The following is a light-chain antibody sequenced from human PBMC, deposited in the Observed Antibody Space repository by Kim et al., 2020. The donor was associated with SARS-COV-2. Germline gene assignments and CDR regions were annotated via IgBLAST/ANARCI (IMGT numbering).Light chain of an antibody. CDR3: ESYDRNRNLI. V-gene: IGLV1-40*03. CDR2: GNS. Sequence: GHTVTISCTGTSTNIGTDVHVYWYQHLPATAPNLLIYGNSNRPSGVPDRFSGSKSGASASLTVPGLQAEDEADYYCESYDRNRNLIFGGGTQLTVL. CDR1: STNIGTDVH. J-gene: IGLJ2*01.